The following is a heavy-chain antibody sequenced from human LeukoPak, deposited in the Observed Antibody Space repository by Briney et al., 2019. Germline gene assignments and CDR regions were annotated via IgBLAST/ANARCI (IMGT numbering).Heavy chain of an antibody. CDR3: ARHLFDSSGYYLGNYYYYYYMDV. CDR2: IYYGGRT. Sequence: SETLCLTCTVSGGSISSSSYYWGWIRQPPGKGLESIGSIYYGGRTYYNPSLKSRVTISVDTSKNQFSLKLSSVTAADTAVYYCARHLFDSSGYYLGNYYYYYYMDVWGKGTTVTVSS. CDR1: GGSISSSSYY. J-gene: IGHJ6*03. V-gene: IGHV4-39*01. D-gene: IGHD3-22*01.